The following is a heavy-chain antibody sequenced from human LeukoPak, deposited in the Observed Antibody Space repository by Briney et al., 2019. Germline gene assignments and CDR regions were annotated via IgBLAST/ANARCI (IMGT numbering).Heavy chain of an antibody. CDR3: ARKSIAAAGYFDY. CDR2: ISSSSSYI. CDR1: GFTFSSYS. V-gene: IGHV3-21*01. D-gene: IGHD6-13*01. Sequence: GGSLRPSCAAPGFTFSSYSMNWVRQAPGKGLEWVSSISSSSSYIYYADSVKGRFTISRDNAKNSLYLQMNSLRAEDTAVYYCARKSIAAAGYFDYWGQGTLVTVSS. J-gene: IGHJ4*02.